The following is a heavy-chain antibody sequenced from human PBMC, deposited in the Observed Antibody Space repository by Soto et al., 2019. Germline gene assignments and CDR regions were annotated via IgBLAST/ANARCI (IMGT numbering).Heavy chain of an antibody. J-gene: IGHJ6*02. Sequence: QVQLVQSGAEAKKPGASVKVSCRASGYTFTSYVISWVRQAPAQGLEWMRWISAYNGNTNFAQKLQGRVTMTTDTSTSTAYMELRSLRSDDTAVYYCARVVATVAGPYGMDVWGQGTTVTVSS. CDR3: ARVVATVAGPYGMDV. CDR2: ISAYNGNT. CDR1: GYTFTSYV. D-gene: IGHD6-19*01. V-gene: IGHV1-18*01.